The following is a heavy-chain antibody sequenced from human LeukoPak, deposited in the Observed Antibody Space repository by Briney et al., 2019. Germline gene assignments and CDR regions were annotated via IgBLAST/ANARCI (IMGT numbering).Heavy chain of an antibody. J-gene: IGHJ4*02. CDR3: ARGSKATVVNPVDY. CDR2: ISVYNGNT. CDR1: GYTFTNFG. V-gene: IGHV1-18*01. D-gene: IGHD4-23*01. Sequence: ASVKVSCKTSGYTFTNFGICWVRQAPGRGLEWMGWISVYNGNTNYAQNLQGRVTMTTDISTSTAYMELRSLRSDDTAVYYCARGSKATVVNPVDYWGQGTLVTVPS.